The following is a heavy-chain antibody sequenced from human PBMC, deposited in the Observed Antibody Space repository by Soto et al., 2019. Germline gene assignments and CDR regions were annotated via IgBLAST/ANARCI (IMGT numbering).Heavy chain of an antibody. CDR3: AKTDKFNSQSSGWANRFDS. CDR1: GFTFSNYA. J-gene: IGHJ4*02. CDR2: ITSGGDT. Sequence: EVQLLESGGGLVQPGGSLRLFCAASGFTFSNYAMTWVRQAPGKGLEWVSTITSGGDTYFGDTVKGRFSISRDISKSTLYLHMDSLRDEDTAVYYCAKTDKFNSQSSGWANRFDSWGQGTLVTVSS. D-gene: IGHD6-19*01. V-gene: IGHV3-23*01.